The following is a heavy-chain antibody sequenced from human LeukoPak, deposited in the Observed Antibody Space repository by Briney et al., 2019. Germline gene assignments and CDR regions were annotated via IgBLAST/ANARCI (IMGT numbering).Heavy chain of an antibody. J-gene: IGHJ4*02. CDR1: GFTFSDYY. CDR3: TTRGSTVTYYFDY. Sequence: PGGSLRLSCAASGFTFSDYYMSWIRQAPGKGLEWVSYISSSSSYTNYADSVKGRFTISRDNAKNSLYLQMNSLRAEDTAVYYCTTRGSTVTYYFDYWGQGTLVTVSS. D-gene: IGHD4-17*01. CDR2: ISSSSSYT. V-gene: IGHV3-11*03.